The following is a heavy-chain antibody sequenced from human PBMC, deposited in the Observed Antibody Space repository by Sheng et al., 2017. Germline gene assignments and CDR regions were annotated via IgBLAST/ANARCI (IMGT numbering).Heavy chain of an antibody. CDR2: IRYDGSNT. V-gene: IGHV3-30*02. D-gene: IGHD4-4*01. CDR1: GFTFSSYV. Sequence: QVQLVESGGGVVQPGGSLRLSCAASGFTFSSYVMHWVRQAPGKGLEWVAFIRYDGSNTYYADSVKGRFTISRDNSKNTLYLQMNSLRAEDTAVYFCAKDPGPTTPYYFEYWGQGTLVTVSS. CDR3: AKDPGPTTPYYFEY. J-gene: IGHJ4*02.